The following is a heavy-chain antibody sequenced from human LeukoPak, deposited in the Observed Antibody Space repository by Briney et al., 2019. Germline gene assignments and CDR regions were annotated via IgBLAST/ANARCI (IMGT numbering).Heavy chain of an antibody. D-gene: IGHD1-26*01. V-gene: IGHV3-30*04. CDR2: ISYDGSNK. CDR3: ARVDRVGATGY. CDR1: GFTFSSYA. J-gene: IGHJ4*02. Sequence: GGSLRLSCAASGFTFSSYAMHWVRQAPGKGLEWVAVISYDGSNKYYADPVKGRFTISRDNSKNTLYLQMNSLRAEDTALYYCARVDRVGATGYWGQGTLVTVSS.